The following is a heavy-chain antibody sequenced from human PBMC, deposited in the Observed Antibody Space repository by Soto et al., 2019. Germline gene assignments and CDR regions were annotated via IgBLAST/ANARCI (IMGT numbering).Heavy chain of an antibody. CDR2: IYSGGST. D-gene: IGHD3-22*01. V-gene: IGHV3-53*01. Sequence: GGSLRLSCAASGFTVSSNYMSWVRQAPGKGLEWVSVIYSGGSTYYADSVKGRFTISRDNSKNTLYLQMNSLRAEDTAVYYCARGDYYDSSGYRFDPPRFDYWGQGTLVTVSS. CDR1: GFTVSSNY. CDR3: ARGDYYDSSGYRFDPPRFDY. J-gene: IGHJ4*02.